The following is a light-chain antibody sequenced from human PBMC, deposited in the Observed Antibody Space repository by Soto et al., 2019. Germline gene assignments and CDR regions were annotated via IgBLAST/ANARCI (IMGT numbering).Light chain of an antibody. CDR3: SSYSSTRTLV. CDR1: ISDVGGYYY. CDR2: EVS. V-gene: IGLV2-14*01. Sequence: QSALTQPASVSGSPGQSITISCTGTISDVGGYYYVSWSQQHPGKAPKLIIYEVSNRPSGVSNRFSGSKYDNTASLTISGLQAEDEADYYCSSYSSTRTLVFGTGTKVTVL. J-gene: IGLJ1*01.